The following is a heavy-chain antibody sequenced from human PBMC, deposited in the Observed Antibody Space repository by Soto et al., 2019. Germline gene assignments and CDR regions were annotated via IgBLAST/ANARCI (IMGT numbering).Heavy chain of an antibody. CDR1: GFTFSSYG. J-gene: IGHJ4*02. CDR3: ARDTPEYSYGPSLFDY. Sequence: HPGGSLRLSCAASGFTFSSYGMHWVRQAPGKGLEWVAVIWYDGSNKYYADSVKGRFTISRDNSKNTLYLQMNSLRAEDTAVYYCARDTPEYSYGPSLFDYWGQGTLVTV. V-gene: IGHV3-33*01. D-gene: IGHD5-18*01. CDR2: IWYDGSNK.